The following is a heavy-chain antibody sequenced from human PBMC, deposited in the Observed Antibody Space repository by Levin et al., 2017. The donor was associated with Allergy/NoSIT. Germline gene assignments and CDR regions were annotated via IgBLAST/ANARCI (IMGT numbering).Heavy chain of an antibody. V-gene: IGHV3-30-3*01. CDR2: ISSDGSNK. CDR1: GFTFSSHA. CDR3: AREGVRGVLLSH. J-gene: IGHJ4*02. Sequence: PGGSLRLSCAASGFTFSSHAIHWVRQAPDKGLEWVAVISSDGSNKYYADSVRGRFTISRDNSKNALYLQMNSLRAEDTAVYYCAREGVRGVLLSHWGQGTLVTVSS. D-gene: IGHD3-10*01.